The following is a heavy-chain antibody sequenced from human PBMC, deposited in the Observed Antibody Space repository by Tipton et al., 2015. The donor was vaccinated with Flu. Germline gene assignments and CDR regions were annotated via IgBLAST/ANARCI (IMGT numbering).Heavy chain of an antibody. V-gene: IGHV4-39*07. CDR2: IYHSGST. J-gene: IGHJ3*02. D-gene: IGHD2-8*02. Sequence: LRLSCTVSGGSISSSSHYWGWIRQPPGKGLEWIGSIYHSGSTYYNPSLKSRVTISVGTSKNQFSLKLGSVTAGDTAVYYCARRDCAGGICYSRVYDAFDIWGQGTLVTVSS. CDR1: GGSISSSSHY. CDR3: ARRDCAGGICYSRVYDAFDI.